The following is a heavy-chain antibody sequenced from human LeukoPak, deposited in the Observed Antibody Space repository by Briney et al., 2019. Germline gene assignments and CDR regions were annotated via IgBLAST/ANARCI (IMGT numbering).Heavy chain of an antibody. D-gene: IGHD3-22*01. CDR1: GYTFTSYY. V-gene: IGHV1-46*01. Sequence: ASVKVSCKASGYTFTSYYMHWVRQAPGQGLEWMGIINPSGGGTSYAQKFQGRVTMTRDTSTSTVYMELSSLRSEDTAVYYCARDLFYSPGGDDSSDVGHYYFDYWGQGTLVTVSS. CDR2: INPSGGGT. J-gene: IGHJ4*02. CDR3: ARDLFYSPGGDDSSDVGHYYFDY.